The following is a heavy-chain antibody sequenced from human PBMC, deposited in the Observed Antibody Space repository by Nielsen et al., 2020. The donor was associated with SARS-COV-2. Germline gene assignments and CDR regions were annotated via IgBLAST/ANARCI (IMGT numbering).Heavy chain of an antibody. V-gene: IGHV4-59*01. J-gene: IGHJ6*02. CDR1: GGSISSYY. D-gene: IGHD3-10*01. CDR2: IYYSGST. Sequence: SETLSLTCTVSGGSISSYYWSWIRQPPGKGLEWIGYIYYSGSTNYNPSLKSRVTISVDTSKNQFSLKLSSVTAADTAVYYCARGWVITMVRGSYGMDVWGQGTTVTVSS. CDR3: ARGWVITMVRGSYGMDV.